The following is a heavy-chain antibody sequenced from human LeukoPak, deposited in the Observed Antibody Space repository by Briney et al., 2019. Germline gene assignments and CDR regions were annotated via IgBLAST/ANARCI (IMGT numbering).Heavy chain of an antibody. CDR3: ARDAGSSVSYGMDV. D-gene: IGHD6-13*01. CDR1: GYTFTSYS. V-gene: IGHV1-18*01. Sequence: ASVKVSCKASGYTFTSYSISWVRQAPGQGLEWMGWISAYNGNTNYAQKLQGRVTMTTDTSTSTAYMELRSLRSDDTAVYYCARDAGSSVSYGMDVWGQGTTVTVSS. CDR2: ISAYNGNT. J-gene: IGHJ6*02.